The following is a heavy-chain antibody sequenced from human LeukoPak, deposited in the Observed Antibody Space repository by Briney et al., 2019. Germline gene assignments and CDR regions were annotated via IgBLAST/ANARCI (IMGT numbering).Heavy chain of an antibody. V-gene: IGHV4-61*08. J-gene: IGHJ4*02. CDR1: GGSISSGDYY. Sequence: SETLSLTCTVSGGSISSGDYYWSWIRQPPGKGLECIGYIYYSGSTDYNPSLKSRVTISVDTSKNQFSLKLTSVTAADTAVYYCARLYSGYGPFDYWGQGTLVTVSS. CDR2: IYYSGST. D-gene: IGHD5-12*01. CDR3: ARLYSGYGPFDY.